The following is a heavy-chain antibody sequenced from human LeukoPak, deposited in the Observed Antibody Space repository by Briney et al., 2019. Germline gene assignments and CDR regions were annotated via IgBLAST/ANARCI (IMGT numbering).Heavy chain of an antibody. V-gene: IGHV3-74*01. CDR2: INSDGSST. J-gene: IGHJ4*02. D-gene: IGHD3-9*01. CDR1: GFTFSSYW. CDR3: ARENYDILTLDY. Sequence: PGGSLRLSCAASGFTFSSYWMHWVRQAPGKGLVWVSRINSDGSSTSYADSVKGRFTISRDNSKNTLYLQMNSLRAEDTAVYYCARENYDILTLDYWGQGTLVTVSS.